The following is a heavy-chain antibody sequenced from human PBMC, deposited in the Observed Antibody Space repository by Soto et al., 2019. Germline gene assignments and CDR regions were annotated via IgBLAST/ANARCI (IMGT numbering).Heavy chain of an antibody. Sequence: QVQLQESGPGLLKPSETLSLTCTVSGGSISNHYWSWIRQPPGKGLEWIGYIYYNGNTNYNPSLKSPVTMSVDTSKIQTPRKLSCVTVADTAVYYCTGATWYSESWGKGPLVTVSS. V-gene: IGHV4-59*11. D-gene: IGHD2-21*02. CDR3: TGATWYSES. J-gene: IGHJ5*02. CDR1: GGSISNHY. CDR2: IYYNGNT.